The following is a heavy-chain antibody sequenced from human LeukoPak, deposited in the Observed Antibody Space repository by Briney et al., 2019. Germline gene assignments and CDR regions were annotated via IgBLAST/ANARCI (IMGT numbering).Heavy chain of an antibody. CDR2: ISTYNGNT. Sequence: ASVKVSCKASGYTFSSYGISWVRQAPGQGLEWMGWISTYNGNTNYAQKLQGRVTMTTDISTSTAYMELRSLRSDGTAVYYCARVGSGWYGLEIRKSWFDPWGQGTLVTVSS. D-gene: IGHD6-19*01. CDR1: GYTFSSYG. CDR3: ARVGSGWYGLEIRKSWFDP. J-gene: IGHJ5*02. V-gene: IGHV1-18*04.